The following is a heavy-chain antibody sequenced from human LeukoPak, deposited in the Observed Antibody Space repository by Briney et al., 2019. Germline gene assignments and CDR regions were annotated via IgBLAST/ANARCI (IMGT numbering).Heavy chain of an antibody. CDR2: ISYDGSNK. D-gene: IGHD3-22*01. CDR1: GFTFSSYS. Sequence: GGSLRLSCAASGFTFSSYSMNWVRQAPGKGLEWVAVISYDGSNKYYADSVKGRFTISRDNSKNTLYLQMDSLRAEDTAVYYCARDGDYYDSSGYIDYWGQGTLVTVSS. V-gene: IGHV3-30*03. J-gene: IGHJ4*02. CDR3: ARDGDYYDSSGYIDY.